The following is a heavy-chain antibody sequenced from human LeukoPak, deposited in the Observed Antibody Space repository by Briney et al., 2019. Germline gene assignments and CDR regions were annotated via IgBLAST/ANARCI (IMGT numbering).Heavy chain of an antibody. V-gene: IGHV3-48*04. Sequence: GGTLRLSCAASGFTLSSYSMNWVRQAPGKGLEWVSYFSSSSSTIYYADSEKRLFTISRDNAKNSLYLQMKSLRAEDTAVCYCARVRLYGNCFDPWGEGTLVTVSS. CDR2: FSSSSSTI. CDR3: ARVRLYGNCFDP. J-gene: IGHJ5*02. D-gene: IGHD2/OR15-2a*01. CDR1: GFTLSSYS.